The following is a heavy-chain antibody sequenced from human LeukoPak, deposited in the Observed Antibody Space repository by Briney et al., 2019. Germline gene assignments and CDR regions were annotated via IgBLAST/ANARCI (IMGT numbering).Heavy chain of an antibody. CDR3: ARGGGRSVSFDY. D-gene: IGHD1-26*01. CDR2: ISSRSSYI. CDR1: GFTFSTYT. Sequence: GGSLRLSCAASGFTFSTYTMNWVRQAPGKGLEWVSSISSRSSYIYYADSVKGRFTISRDNAKNSLYLQMNSLRAEDTAVYYCARGGGRSVSFDYWGQGTLVTVSS. J-gene: IGHJ4*02. V-gene: IGHV3-21*01.